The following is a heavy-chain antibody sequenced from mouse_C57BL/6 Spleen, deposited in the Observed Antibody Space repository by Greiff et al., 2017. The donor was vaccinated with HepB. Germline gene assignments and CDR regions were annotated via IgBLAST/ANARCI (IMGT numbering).Heavy chain of an antibody. D-gene: IGHD2-1*01. Sequence: EVQLQESGPGLVKPSQSLSLTCSVTGYSITSGYYWNWIRQFPGNKLEWMGYISYDGSNNYNPSLKNRISITRDTSKNQFFLKLNSVTTEDTATYYCARVDYGTGRFAYWGQGTLVTVSA. J-gene: IGHJ3*01. CDR1: GYSITSGYY. V-gene: IGHV3-6*01. CDR3: ARVDYGTGRFAY. CDR2: ISYDGSN.